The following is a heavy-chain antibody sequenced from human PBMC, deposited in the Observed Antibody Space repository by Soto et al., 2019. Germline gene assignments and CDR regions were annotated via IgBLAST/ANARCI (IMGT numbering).Heavy chain of an antibody. Sequence: GGSLRLSCAASGFTFSSYAMSWVRQAPGKGLEWVSAISGSGGSTYYADSVKGRFTISRDNSKNTLYLQMNSLRAEDTAVYYCAEVGRGSASQLNRLLYSSSWYGSPNGYWGQGTLVTVSS. J-gene: IGHJ4*02. D-gene: IGHD6-13*01. CDR2: ISGSGGST. CDR3: AEVGRGSASQLNRLLYSSSWYGSPNGY. CDR1: GFTFSSYA. V-gene: IGHV3-23*01.